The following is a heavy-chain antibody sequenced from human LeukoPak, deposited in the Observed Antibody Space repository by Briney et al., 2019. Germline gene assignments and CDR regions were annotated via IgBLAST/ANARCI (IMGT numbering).Heavy chain of an antibody. D-gene: IGHD6-13*01. Sequence: GASVKVSCKASGYTLTAYYIHGVRQAPGQGLEWMGWINPNTGGTNDAQKFQGGVTMTRDTSISTAYMERSSLRSDDTAVYYCATQPGAAGARGDWFDPWGQGTLVTVSS. J-gene: IGHJ5*02. CDR3: ATQPGAAGARGDWFDP. V-gene: IGHV1-2*02. CDR2: INPNTGGT. CDR1: GYTLTAYY.